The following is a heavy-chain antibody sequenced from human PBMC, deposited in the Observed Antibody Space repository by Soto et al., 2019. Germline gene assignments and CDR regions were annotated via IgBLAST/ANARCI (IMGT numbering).Heavy chain of an antibody. CDR3: AKVRYDSSGYVI. V-gene: IGHV3-23*01. CDR1: GFNFSSYA. CDR2: ISGSGGST. Sequence: GGSLRISCEGSGFNFSSYAMSWVRQAPGKGLEWVSAISGSGGSTYYADSVKGRFTISRDNSKNTLYLQMNSLRAEDTAVYYCAKVRYDSSGYVIRGQGTLVTVSS. D-gene: IGHD3-22*01. J-gene: IGHJ4*02.